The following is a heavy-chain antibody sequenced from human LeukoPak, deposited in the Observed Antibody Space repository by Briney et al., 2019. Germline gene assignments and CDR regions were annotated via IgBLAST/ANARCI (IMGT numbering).Heavy chain of an antibody. D-gene: IGHD6-13*01. V-gene: IGHV3-30*18. Sequence: PGGSLRLSCAASGFTFSSYGMHWVRQAPGKGLEWVAVISYDGSNKYYADSVKGRFTISRDNSKSTLYLQMNSLRAEDTAVYYCAKGSSWNDYWGQGTLVTVSS. CDR1: GFTFSSYG. J-gene: IGHJ4*02. CDR2: ISYDGSNK. CDR3: AKGSSWNDY.